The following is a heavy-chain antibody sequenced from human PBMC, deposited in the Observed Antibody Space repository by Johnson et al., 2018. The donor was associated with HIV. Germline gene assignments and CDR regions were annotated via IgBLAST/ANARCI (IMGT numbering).Heavy chain of an antibody. Sequence: QVQLVESGGGVVQPGRSLRLSCVASGFTYSSYAMHWVRQAPGKGLEWVAVISYDGSNRYYADSVKGRFTISRDNPKNTLYLQMNSLRAEDTAVYYCAKDSTESDAFDIWGQGTMVTVSS. CDR1: GFTYSSYA. V-gene: IGHV3-30*04. D-gene: IGHD4-11*01. J-gene: IGHJ3*02. CDR3: AKDSTESDAFDI. CDR2: ISYDGSNR.